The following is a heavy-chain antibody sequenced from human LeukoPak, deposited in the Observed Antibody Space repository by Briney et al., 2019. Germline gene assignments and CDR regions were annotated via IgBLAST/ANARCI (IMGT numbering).Heavy chain of an antibody. CDR3: AREKMWGYYDSSGYYYY. Sequence: GASVKVSCKASGYTFTGYYMHWVRQAPGQGLEWMGWINPNSGGTNYAQKFQGRVTMTRDTSISTAYMELSRLRSDDAAVYYCAREKMWGYYDSSGYYYYWGQGTLVTVSS. J-gene: IGHJ4*02. CDR2: INPNSGGT. V-gene: IGHV1-2*02. CDR1: GYTFTGYY. D-gene: IGHD3-22*01.